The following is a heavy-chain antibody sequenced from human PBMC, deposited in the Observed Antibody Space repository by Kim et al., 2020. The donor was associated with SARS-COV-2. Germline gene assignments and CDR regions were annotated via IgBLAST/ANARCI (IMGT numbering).Heavy chain of an antibody. D-gene: IGHD3-3*01. V-gene: IGHV3-33*01. J-gene: IGHJ6*02. CDR2: IWFDGSDK. Sequence: GGSLRLSCSASGFTFYTYGMHWVRQAPGKGLEWVAVIWFDGSDKYYADSVKGRFTISRDNSKDTLYLQMRSLRAEDTAVYYCARGPHYDSWSGYSDYYYGMDVWGQGTTVTVSS. CDR1: GFTFYTYG. CDR3: ARGPHYDSWSGYSDYYYGMDV.